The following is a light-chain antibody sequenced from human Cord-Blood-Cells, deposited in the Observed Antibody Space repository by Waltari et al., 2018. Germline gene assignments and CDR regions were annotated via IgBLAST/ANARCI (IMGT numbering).Light chain of an antibody. CDR2: DAS. CDR1: QSVSSY. V-gene: IGKV3-11*01. CDR3: QQRSNWPPWT. J-gene: IGKJ1*01. Sequence: EIVLTQSPATLSLSPGERATLSCRASQSVSSYLAWYQQKPGQAPRLLIYDASNRATGIPARFSGSGSGTDFTLTISSLESEDFVVYYCQQRSNWPPWTFGQGTKVEIK.